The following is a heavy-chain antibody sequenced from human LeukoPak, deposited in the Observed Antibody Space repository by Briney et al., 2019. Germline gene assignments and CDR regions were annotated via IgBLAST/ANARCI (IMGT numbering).Heavy chain of an antibody. J-gene: IGHJ5*02. V-gene: IGHV1-69*13. Sequence: SVKVSCKASGGTFGSYAISWVRQAPGQGLEWMGGIIPIFGTANYAQKFQGRVTITADESTSTAYMELSSLRSEDTAVYYCARVPDYYDSTNWFDPWGQGTLVTVSS. D-gene: IGHD3-22*01. CDR1: GGTFGSYA. CDR3: ARVPDYYDSTNWFDP. CDR2: IIPIFGTA.